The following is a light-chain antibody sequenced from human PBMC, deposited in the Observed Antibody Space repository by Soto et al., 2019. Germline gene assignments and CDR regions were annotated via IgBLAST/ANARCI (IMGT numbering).Light chain of an antibody. CDR3: QHGT. V-gene: IGKV1-5*03. CDR2: KAS. J-gene: IGKJ1*01. Sequence: DIQMTQSPSTLSASVGDRVTITCRASQSISSWLAWYQQKPGKAPKLLIYKASSLESGVPSRFSGSGSGTEFPLTISRLQPADFPTYYCQHGTFGQGTKVEIK. CDR1: QSISSW.